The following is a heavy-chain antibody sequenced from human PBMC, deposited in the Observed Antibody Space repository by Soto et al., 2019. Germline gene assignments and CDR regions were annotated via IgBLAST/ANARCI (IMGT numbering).Heavy chain of an antibody. CDR3: ARGQDDLYYYYYYGMDV. Sequence: ASVKVSCKASGYTFTSYDINWVRQATGQGLEWMGWMNPNSGNTGYAQKFQGRVTMTRNTSISTAYTELSSLRSEDTAVYYCARGQDDLYYYYYYGMDVWGQGTTVTVS. CDR2: MNPNSGNT. J-gene: IGHJ6*02. V-gene: IGHV1-8*01. D-gene: IGHD1-1*01. CDR1: GYTFTSYD.